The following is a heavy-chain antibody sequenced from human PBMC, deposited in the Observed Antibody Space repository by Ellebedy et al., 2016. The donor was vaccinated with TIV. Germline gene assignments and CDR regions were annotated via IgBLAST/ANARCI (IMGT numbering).Heavy chain of an antibody. J-gene: IGHJ4*02. CDR3: ARQGVPAARALDY. CDR2: IHYSGST. CDR1: GGSISNYS. V-gene: IGHV4-59*08. D-gene: IGHD2-2*01. Sequence: MPSETLSLTCALSGGSISNYSWSWIRQPPRKGLDWIGYIHYSGSTHPNPSLKSRVTISVDTSKNQFSLKLSSVHVADTAVYYGARQGVPAARALDYWGQGTLVTVSS.